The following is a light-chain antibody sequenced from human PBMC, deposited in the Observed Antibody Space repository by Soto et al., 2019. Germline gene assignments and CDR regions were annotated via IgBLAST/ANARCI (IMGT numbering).Light chain of an antibody. CDR1: QSVSSK. V-gene: IGKV3-15*01. CDR2: GAS. J-gene: IGKJ1*01. CDR3: PHYSTWLWT. Sequence: EIVMTQSPATLSVSPGERATLSCRASQSVSSKLAWYQQKPGQGPRLLIYGASSRATGIPARFIGSGSGTEFTLTISSLQSEDFAVYYCPHYSTWLWTFGQGTKVEIK.